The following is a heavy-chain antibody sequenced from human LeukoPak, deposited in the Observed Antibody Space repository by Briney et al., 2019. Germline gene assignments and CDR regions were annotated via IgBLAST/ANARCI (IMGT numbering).Heavy chain of an antibody. Sequence: GRSPTPACTASGYIDSNDYMSWVSQAPGKGLEWVSLIYSGGSTYYADSVRGRFTISRDSSKNTLYLQLNSLRAEDTAVYYCSAFSDNGDCGQGTTVTVSS. J-gene: IGHJ6*02. CDR1: GYIDSNDY. V-gene: IGHV3-66*01. CDR3: SAFSDNGD. CDR2: IYSGGST. D-gene: IGHD2-8*01.